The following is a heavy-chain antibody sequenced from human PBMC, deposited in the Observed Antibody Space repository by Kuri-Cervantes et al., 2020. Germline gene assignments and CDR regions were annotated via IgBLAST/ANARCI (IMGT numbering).Heavy chain of an antibody. CDR2: ISGSGGST. CDR3: AKDVGLAAAYFDY. V-gene: IGHV3-23*01. D-gene: IGHD6-13*01. J-gene: IGHJ4*02. CDR1: GFTFSSYA. Sequence: GESLKISCAASGFTFSSYAMHWVRQAPGKGLEWVSAISGSGGSTYYADSVKGRFTISRDNSKNTLYLQMNSLRAEDTAVYYCAKDVGLAAAYFDYWGQGTLVTVSS.